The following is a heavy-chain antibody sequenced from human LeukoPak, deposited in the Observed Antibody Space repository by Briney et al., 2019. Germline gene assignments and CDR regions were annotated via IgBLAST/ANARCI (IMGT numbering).Heavy chain of an antibody. CDR2: IYYSGNT. Sequence: PSETLSLTCTVSGGSISNYYWSWIRQSPGKGLEWIANIYYSGNTKYNPSLKSRVTISADTSKNQFSLKLSSVTAADTAVYYCARSDTAMDYFDYWGQGTLVTVSS. J-gene: IGHJ4*02. V-gene: IGHV4-59*08. CDR3: ARSDTAMDYFDY. D-gene: IGHD5-18*01. CDR1: GGSISNYY.